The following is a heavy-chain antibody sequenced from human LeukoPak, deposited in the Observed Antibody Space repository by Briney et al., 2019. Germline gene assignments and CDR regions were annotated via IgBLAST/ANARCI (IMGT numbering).Heavy chain of an antibody. CDR3: ARDRRIAVAGTIMSY. CDR1: GYTFTSYG. CDR2: ISAYNGNT. D-gene: IGHD6-19*01. J-gene: IGHJ4*01. V-gene: IGHV1-18*01. Sequence: ASVKVSCKASGYTFTSYGISWVRQAPGQGLEWMGWISAYNGNTNYAQKLQGRVTMTTDTSTSTAYMELRSLRSDDTAVYYCARDRRIAVAGTIMSYWGHGTLVTVSS.